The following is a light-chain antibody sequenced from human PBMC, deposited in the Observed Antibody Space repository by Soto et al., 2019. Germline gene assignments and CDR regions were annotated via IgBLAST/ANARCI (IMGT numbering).Light chain of an antibody. CDR2: GAS. V-gene: IGKV3-20*01. CDR1: QSVISNY. Sequence: EIVLTQSPGTLSLSPGDRATLSCRASQSVISNYLAWYQQKPGQAPRRLIYGASSRATGIPDRFRGSGSGTDFALTISRLEPEDFAVYYCQQYCYSLPFGQGTRVDIK. J-gene: IGKJ1*01. CDR3: QQYCYSLP.